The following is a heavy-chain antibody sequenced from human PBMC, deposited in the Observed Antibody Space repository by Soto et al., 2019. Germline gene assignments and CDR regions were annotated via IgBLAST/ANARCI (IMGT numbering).Heavy chain of an antibody. J-gene: IGHJ6*02. CDR2: ISSSSSTI. CDR1: GFTFSSYS. V-gene: IGHV3-48*02. Sequence: PGGSLRLSCAASGFTFSSYSMNWVRQAPGKGLEWVSYISSSSSTIYYADPVKGRFTISRDNAKNSLYLQMNSLRDEDTAVYYCARAHYYYYGMDVWGQGTTVTVSS. CDR3: ARAHYYYYGMDV.